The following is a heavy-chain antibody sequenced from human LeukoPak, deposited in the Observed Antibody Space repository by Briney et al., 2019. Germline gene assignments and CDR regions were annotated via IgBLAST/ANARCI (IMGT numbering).Heavy chain of an antibody. CDR1: GFTFSSYW. Sequence: GGSLRLSCAASGFTFSSYWMSWVRQAPGKGLEGVSLIYSGGSTYYADSVKGRFTISRDNSKNTLYLQMNSMRAEDTAVYYCASRDKGYYYGMDVWGQGTTVTVSS. J-gene: IGHJ6*02. CDR3: ASRDKGYYYGMDV. V-gene: IGHV3-66*01. CDR2: IYSGGST. D-gene: IGHD5-24*01.